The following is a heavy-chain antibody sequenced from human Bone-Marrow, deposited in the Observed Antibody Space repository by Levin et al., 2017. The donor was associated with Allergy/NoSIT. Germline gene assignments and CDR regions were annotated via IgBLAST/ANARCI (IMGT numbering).Heavy chain of an antibody. D-gene: IGHD3-9*01. CDR3: ARDPSMYYGILSQLDP. V-gene: IGHV1-3*01. J-gene: IGHJ5*02. CDR1: GYMFTSHG. Sequence: PVASVKVSCKASGYMFTSHGIHWVRQAPGQSLEWMGWVNADQGQTKFSDKFQGRVSLTTDTSANTVYMEMRGLKSEDTAVYYCARDPSMYYGILSQLDPWGQGTLVTVSS. CDR2: VNADQGQT.